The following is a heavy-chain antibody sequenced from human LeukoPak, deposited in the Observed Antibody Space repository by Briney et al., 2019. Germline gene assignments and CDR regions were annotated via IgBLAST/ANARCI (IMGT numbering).Heavy chain of an antibody. CDR3: ARWGDIVVVPAAHKDWFDP. CDR1: GGSFSGYY. J-gene: IGHJ5*02. Sequence: SETLSLTCAAYGGSFSGYYWSWIRQPPGKGLEWIGEINHSGSTNYNPSLKSRVTISVDTSKNQFSLKLSSVTAADTAVYYCARWGDIVVVPAAHKDWFDPWGQGTLVTVSS. D-gene: IGHD2-2*01. V-gene: IGHV4-34*01. CDR2: INHSGST.